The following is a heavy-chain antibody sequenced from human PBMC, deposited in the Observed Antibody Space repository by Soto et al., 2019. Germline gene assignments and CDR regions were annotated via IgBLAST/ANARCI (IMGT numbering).Heavy chain of an antibody. CDR1: GGTFSSYA. D-gene: IGHD2-21*02. CDR3: ARGGGGDLPGQYCDL. J-gene: IGHJ2*01. V-gene: IGHV1-69*12. Sequence: QVQLVQSGAEVKKPGSSVKVSCKASGGTFSSYAISWVRQAPGHGLEWMGGIIPIFGTANYVQKFQGRVTITADESTSTGYRALSSLRLDDTAVHYCARGGGGDLPGQYCDLWGRGTLVTVSS. CDR2: IIPIFGTA.